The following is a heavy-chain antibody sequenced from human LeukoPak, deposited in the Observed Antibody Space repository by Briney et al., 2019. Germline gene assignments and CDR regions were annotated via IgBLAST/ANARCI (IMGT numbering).Heavy chain of an antibody. V-gene: IGHV4-39*07. D-gene: IGHD5-12*01. Sequence: SETLSLTCTVSGGSISSSSYYWGWIRQPPGKGLEWIGSIYYSGSTYYNPSLKSRVTISVDTSKNQFSLKLSSVTAADTAVYYCARLFPLGYSGYGNDYWGQGTLVTVSS. J-gene: IGHJ4*02. CDR2: IYYSGST. CDR3: ARLFPLGYSGYGNDY. CDR1: GGSISSSSYY.